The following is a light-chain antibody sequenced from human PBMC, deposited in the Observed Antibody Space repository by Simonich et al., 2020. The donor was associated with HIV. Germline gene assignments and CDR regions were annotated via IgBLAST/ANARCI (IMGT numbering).Light chain of an antibody. CDR2: WAS. J-gene: IGKJ1*01. CDR3: QQYYITPHT. Sequence: DIVMTQSPDSLSVSLGERATINCTSSQTILYSSNNKNYLAWYRQRPRQPPNLLIYWASTRESGVPDRVRGSGSGTDFTLTINSLQAEDVAFYYCQQYYITPHTFGQGTKVEIK. V-gene: IGKV4-1*01. CDR1: QTILYSSNNKNY.